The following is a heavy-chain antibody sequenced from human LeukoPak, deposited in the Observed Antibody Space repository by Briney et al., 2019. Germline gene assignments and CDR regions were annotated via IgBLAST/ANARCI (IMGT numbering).Heavy chain of an antibody. CDR1: GFTFSSYS. J-gene: IGHJ4*02. V-gene: IGHV3-48*04. CDR3: ARGYYDYVWGSYRYPLDY. CDR2: ISSSGSTI. Sequence: GGSLRLSCAASGFTFSSYSMNWVRQAPGKGLEWVSYISSSGSTIYYADSVKGRFTISRDNAKNSLYLQMNSLRAEDTAVYYCARGYYDYVWGSYRYPLDYWGQGTLVTVSS. D-gene: IGHD3-16*02.